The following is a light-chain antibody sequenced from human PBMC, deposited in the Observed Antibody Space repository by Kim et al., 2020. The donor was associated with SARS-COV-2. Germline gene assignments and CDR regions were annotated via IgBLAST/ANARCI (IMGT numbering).Light chain of an antibody. CDR3: VLHMGGATFG. J-gene: IGLJ3*02. CDR2: NTN. V-gene: IGLV8-61*01. Sequence: GGTVTLTCGLSSGSVSSSNYPSWYQQTPGQAPRTLIYNTNPRSSGVSDRFSGSILGNTAALTITGAQADDESDYYCVLHMGGATFGFGGGTQLTVL. CDR1: SGSVSSSNY.